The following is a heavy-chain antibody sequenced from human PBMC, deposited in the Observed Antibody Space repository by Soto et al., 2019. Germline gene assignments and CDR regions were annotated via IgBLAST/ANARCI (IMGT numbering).Heavy chain of an antibody. Sequence: PSETLSLTCTVSGGSISSFYWNWIRQPPGKGLEWIGFISYSGTPNYNPSLKSRVTMSVGTSKNQFSLKLSSMTAADTAVYYCGRASDASRLRPDYWGQGTLVTVSS. D-gene: IGHD4-17*01. CDR2: ISYSGTP. CDR1: GGSISSFY. V-gene: IGHV4-59*01. J-gene: IGHJ4*02. CDR3: GRASDASRLRPDY.